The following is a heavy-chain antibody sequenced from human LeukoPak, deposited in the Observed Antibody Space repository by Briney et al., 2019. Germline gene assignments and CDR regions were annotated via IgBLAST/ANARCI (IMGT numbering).Heavy chain of an antibody. CDR1: DGFITNYY. J-gene: IGHJ4*02. CDR3: ATGYGDFRVEGRYFYS. Sequence: SETLSLTCTVSDGFITNYYWSWVRQPPGKGLEFIGYVHYSGTTNYNPSLRSRVTISIDTSKKHFFLKLSSVTAADTAVYYCATGYGDFRVEGRYFYSWGQGTLVTVSS. V-gene: IGHV4-59*01. D-gene: IGHD4-17*01. CDR2: VHYSGTT.